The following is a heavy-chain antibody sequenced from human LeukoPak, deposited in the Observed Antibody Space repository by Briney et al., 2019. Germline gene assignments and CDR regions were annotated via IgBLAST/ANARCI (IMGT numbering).Heavy chain of an antibody. D-gene: IGHD2-8*02. CDR3: AADPGSRLRGGVYYYMDV. CDR1: GGTFSSYA. CDR2: IIPIFDTA. V-gene: IGHV1-69*13. J-gene: IGHJ6*03. Sequence: RASVKVSCKASGGTFSSYAISWVRQAPGQGLEWMGGIIPIFDTANYAQKFQGRVTITADESTSTAYMELSSLRSEDTAVYYCAADPGSRLRGGVYYYMDVWGKGTTVTVSS.